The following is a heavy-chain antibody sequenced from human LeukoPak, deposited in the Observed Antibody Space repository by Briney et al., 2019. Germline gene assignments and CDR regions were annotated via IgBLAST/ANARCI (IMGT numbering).Heavy chain of an antibody. D-gene: IGHD6-19*01. CDR2: MNPNSGNT. CDR1: GYTFTSYG. J-gene: IGHJ4*02. CDR3: ARDRVGVGGNGWEN. Sequence: ASVKVSCKASGYTFTSYGINWVRQATGQGLEWMGWMNPNSGNTGYVQKFQGRVIMTRDTSISTAYMELSSLTSEDTAVYFCARDRVGVGGNGWENWGQGTLVTVSS. V-gene: IGHV1-8*02.